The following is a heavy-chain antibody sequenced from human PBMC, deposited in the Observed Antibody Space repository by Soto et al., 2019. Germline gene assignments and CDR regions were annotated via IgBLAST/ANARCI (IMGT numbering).Heavy chain of an antibody. CDR2: IYHSGST. Sequence: QMQLQESGPGLVKPSGTLSLTCGVSGGSISSSKWWTWVRQPPGKGPEWIGEIYHSGSTNYNPSLTSRVTISLAKSKNQFSLPLTSVTAADTAVYYCASQDYSSSTDASFLVNGYFDLWGRGILVTVSS. D-gene: IGHD6-6*01. J-gene: IGHJ2*01. CDR1: GGSISSSKW. CDR3: ASQDYSSSTDASFLVNGYFDL. V-gene: IGHV4-4*02.